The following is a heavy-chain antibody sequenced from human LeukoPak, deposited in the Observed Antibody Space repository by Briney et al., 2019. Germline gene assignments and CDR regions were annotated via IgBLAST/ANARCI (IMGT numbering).Heavy chain of an antibody. J-gene: IGHJ4*02. CDR2: INSDGSST. V-gene: IGHV3-74*01. CDR3: ARGDGYAQRD. CDR1: GFIFSNYW. D-gene: IGHD5-12*01. Sequence: GGSLRLSCAASGFIFSNYWMHWVRQAPGKGLVWVSRINSDGSSTSYADSVKGRLTISRDNAKNTLYLQMNSLRVEDTAVYYCARGDGYAQRDWGQGTLVTVPS.